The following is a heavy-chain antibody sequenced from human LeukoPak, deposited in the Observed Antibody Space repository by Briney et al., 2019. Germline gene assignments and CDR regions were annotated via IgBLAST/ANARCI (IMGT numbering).Heavy chain of an antibody. CDR1: GFTFSNYW. CDR2: MNQDGSEE. D-gene: IGHD1-26*01. V-gene: IGHV3-7*01. CDR3: ARDKMVGATTGSLFDN. J-gene: IGHJ4*02. Sequence: PGGSLRLSCVASGFTFSNYWMTWVRQAPGKGLEWVAYMNQDGSEEYYVDSVKGRFTISRDNAKNSLYLQMNSLRAEDMGVYYCARDKMVGATTGSLFDNWGQGTLVTVSS.